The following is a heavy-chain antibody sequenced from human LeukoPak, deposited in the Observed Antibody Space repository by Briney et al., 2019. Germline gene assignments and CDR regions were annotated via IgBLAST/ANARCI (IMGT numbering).Heavy chain of an antibody. CDR1: GGSISSSSYY. V-gene: IGHV4-39*07. CDR3: ARDRLSGWYRDAFDI. Sequence: SETLSLTCTVSGGSISSSSYYWGWIRQPPGKGLEWIGSIYYSGSTYYNPSLKSRVTISVDTSKNQFSLKLSSVTAADTAVYYCARDRLSGWYRDAFDIWGQGTMVTVSS. J-gene: IGHJ3*02. D-gene: IGHD6-19*01. CDR2: IYYSGST.